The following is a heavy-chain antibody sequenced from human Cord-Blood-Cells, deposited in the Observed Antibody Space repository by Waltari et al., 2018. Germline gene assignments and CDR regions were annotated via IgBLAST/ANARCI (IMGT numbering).Heavy chain of an antibody. CDR3: ARLAAAAADY. CDR1: GGSISSSSYY. D-gene: IGHD6-13*01. CDR2: IYYSGST. Sequence: QLQLQESGPGLVKPSETLSLTCTVSGGSISSSSYYWGWLRQPTGKGLEWIGSIYYSGSTYFNPSLKSRVTIAVDTAKIQFSRKLSSVTAADTAVYYWARLAAAAADYWGQGTLVTVAS. V-gene: IGHV4-39*07. J-gene: IGHJ4*02.